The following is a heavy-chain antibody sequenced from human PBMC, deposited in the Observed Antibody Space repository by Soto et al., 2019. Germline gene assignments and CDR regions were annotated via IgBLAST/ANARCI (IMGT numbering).Heavy chain of an antibody. J-gene: IGHJ4*02. D-gene: IGHD3-22*01. Sequence: QVQLVQSGAEVQKPGSSVKVSCKASGGTFSSYAISWVRQAPGHGLEWMGGIIPIFGTANYAQKFQGRVTITADESTSTAYLELSSLRSEDRAVYYCATRTLYYDDGSGYSFDYWGQGTLVTVAS. V-gene: IGHV1-69*01. CDR3: ATRTLYYDDGSGYSFDY. CDR2: IIPIFGTA. CDR1: GGTFSSYA.